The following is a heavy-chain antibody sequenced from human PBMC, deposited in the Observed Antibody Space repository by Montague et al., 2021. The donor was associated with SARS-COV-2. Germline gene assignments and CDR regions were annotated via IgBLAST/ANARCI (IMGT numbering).Heavy chain of an antibody. Sequence: SDSLSLTCTVSGGSISSYYWTWIRQPPGKGLESIGYIYHNGSTKYNPSLKSRVTISVDTSKNQFSLKLSSVSVADTAVYYCARGGGNSADYYNYTMDVWGQGTTVTGFS. CDR3: ARGGGNSADYYNYTMDV. V-gene: IGHV4-59*07. CDR1: GGSISSYY. D-gene: IGHD4-23*01. CDR2: IYHNGST. J-gene: IGHJ6*02.